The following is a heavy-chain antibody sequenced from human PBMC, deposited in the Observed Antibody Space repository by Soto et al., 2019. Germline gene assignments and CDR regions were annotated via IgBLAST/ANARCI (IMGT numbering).Heavy chain of an antibody. CDR1: GYTFTSYD. D-gene: IGHD3-10*01. CDR3: ARVWGSIHP. Sequence: ASVKVSCKASGYTFTSYDINWVRQATGQGLEWMGWMNPNSGNTGLAQKFQGRVTMTRNTSISTAYMELSSLSSEDTAVYFCARVWGSIHPWGQGTLVTVSS. CDR2: MNPNSGNT. V-gene: IGHV1-8*02. J-gene: IGHJ5*02.